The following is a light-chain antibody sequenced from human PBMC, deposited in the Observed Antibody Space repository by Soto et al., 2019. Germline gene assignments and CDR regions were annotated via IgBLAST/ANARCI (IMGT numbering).Light chain of an antibody. CDR2: EVN. CDR1: SSNIGLYNY. Sequence: QSVLSQPASMSGSPGQSITIPCTGASSNIGLYNYVSWYQHHPGKAPKLLISEVNIRPSGLSDRFSASKADNTASLTISGLQPEDEAYYYCTCLSTTSTPIVFGTGTKVTVL. V-gene: IGLV2-14*01. CDR3: TCLSTTSTPIV. J-gene: IGLJ1*01.